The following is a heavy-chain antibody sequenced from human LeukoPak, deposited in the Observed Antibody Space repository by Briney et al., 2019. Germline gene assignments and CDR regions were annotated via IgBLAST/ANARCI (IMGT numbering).Heavy chain of an antibody. V-gene: IGHV5-51*01. D-gene: IGHD1-26*01. Sequence: GESLKISCKGSGYSFTDYWIIWVRQMPGKGLEWMGIIYPGDSDTRYSPSFQGQVTISADKSISTAYLQWSSLKASDTAMYYCARPVLNSGSYYLDYWGQGTLVTVSS. CDR1: GYSFTDYW. CDR2: IYPGDSDT. J-gene: IGHJ4*02. CDR3: ARPVLNSGSYYLDY.